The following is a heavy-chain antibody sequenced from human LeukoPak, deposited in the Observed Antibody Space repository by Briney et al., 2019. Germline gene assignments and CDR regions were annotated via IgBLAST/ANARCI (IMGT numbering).Heavy chain of an antibody. CDR3: ARHYGSGSYSFDY. V-gene: IGHV4-39*01. D-gene: IGHD3-10*01. CDR2: IYYSGGT. Sequence: PSETLSLTCTVSGGSISSSSYYWGWIRQPPGKGLEWIGSIYYSGGTYYNPSLKSRVTISVDTSKNQFSLKLSSVTAADTAVYYCARHYGSGSYSFDYWGQGTLVTVSS. CDR1: GGSISSSSYY. J-gene: IGHJ4*02.